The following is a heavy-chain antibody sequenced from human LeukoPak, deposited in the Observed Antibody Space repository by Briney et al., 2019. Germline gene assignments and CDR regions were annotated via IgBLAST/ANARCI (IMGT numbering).Heavy chain of an antibody. CDR2: IWHDGSEK. Sequence: GGSLRLSCTASGFVFSTYGTHWVRQAPGKGLEWVGVIWHDGSEKYYADSVKGRFIISRDNSQNILYLQLNSLRDDDTGIYYCARGDYGNLDYWGQGILVTVSS. J-gene: IGHJ4*02. CDR3: ARGDYGNLDY. D-gene: IGHD3-16*01. CDR1: GFVFSTYG. V-gene: IGHV3-33*01.